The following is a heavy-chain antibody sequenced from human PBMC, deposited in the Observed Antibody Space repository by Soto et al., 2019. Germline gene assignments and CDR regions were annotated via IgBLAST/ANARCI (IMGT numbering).Heavy chain of an antibody. CDR2: MNPNSGNT. CDR1: GDTFTSYD. CDR3: ARGMYSSRLRLAFDP. V-gene: IGHV1-8*01. D-gene: IGHD2-2*01. Sequence: GASVKLSCKASGDTFTSYDINWVRQATGQGLEWMGWMNPNSGNTGYAQKFQGRVTMTRNTSISTAYMELSSLRSEDTAVYYCARGMYSSRLRLAFDPWGQGTLVTVSS. J-gene: IGHJ5*02.